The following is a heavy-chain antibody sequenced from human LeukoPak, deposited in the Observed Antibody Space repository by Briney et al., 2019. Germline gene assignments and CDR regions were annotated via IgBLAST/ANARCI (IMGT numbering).Heavy chain of an antibody. D-gene: IGHD1-26*01. V-gene: IGHV3-23*01. CDR1: GFTFSSYA. CDR3: AKWPEGATPKFHH. Sequence: GGSLRLSCAASGFTFSSYAMSWVRQAPGKGLEAPGKGLEWVSTISASGHATYYPDSVRGRFTISRDNSKSTLHLRMDSLRAEDSALYYCAKWPEGATPKFHHWGQGTLVTVSS. J-gene: IGHJ4*02. CDR2: ISASGHAT.